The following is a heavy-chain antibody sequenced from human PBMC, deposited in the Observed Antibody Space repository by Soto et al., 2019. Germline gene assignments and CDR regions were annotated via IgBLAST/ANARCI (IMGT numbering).Heavy chain of an antibody. V-gene: IGHV1-18*04. Sequence: GASVEVSCKASGYSFITYYMHWARQAPGQGLEWMGWINAYNGNTNYAQNLQGRLTLTTDTSTTTAYMELRSLRSNDTAIYYCAMVDVYVTPSPQDVWGQGTTVTVSS. CDR1: GYSFITYY. CDR2: INAYNGNT. J-gene: IGHJ6*02. D-gene: IGHD3-16*01. CDR3: AMVDVYVTPSPQDV.